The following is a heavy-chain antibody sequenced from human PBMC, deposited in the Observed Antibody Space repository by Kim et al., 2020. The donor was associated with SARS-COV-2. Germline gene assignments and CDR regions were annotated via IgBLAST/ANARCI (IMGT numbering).Heavy chain of an antibody. J-gene: IGHJ6*02. CDR3: ARDFLPLQNPNSKAYCSGGSCTGGGMDV. V-gene: IGHV1-3*01. CDR2: INAGNGNT. CDR1: GYTFTSYA. D-gene: IGHD2-15*01. Sequence: ASVKVSCKASGYTFTSYAMHWVRQAPGQRLEWMGWINAGNGNTKYSQKFQGRVTITRDTSASTAYMELSSLRSEDTAVYYCARDFLPLQNPNSKAYCSGGSCTGGGMDVWGQGTTVTVSS.